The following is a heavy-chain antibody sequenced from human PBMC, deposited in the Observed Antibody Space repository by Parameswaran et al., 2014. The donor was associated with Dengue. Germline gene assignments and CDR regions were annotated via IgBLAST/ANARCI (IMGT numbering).Heavy chain of an antibody. CDR2: PLQWEH. D-gene: IGHD6-19*01. Sequence: WIRSAPREGTGVDWVYPLQWEHQLQPSLKSRVTISVDTSKNQFSLKLSSVTAADTAVYYCAGQGFSSAGVFYHWGQGTLVTVSS. J-gene: IGHJ4*02. V-gene: IGHV4-61*07. CDR3: AGQGFSSAGVFYH.